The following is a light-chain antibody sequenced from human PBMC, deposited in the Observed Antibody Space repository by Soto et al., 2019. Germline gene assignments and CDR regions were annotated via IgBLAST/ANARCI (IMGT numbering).Light chain of an antibody. J-gene: IGLJ2*01. CDR3: GSYTSDFTLI. CDR2: EVR. Sequence: QSVLTQPASVSGSPGQSITISCSGTNSDIGDYNYVSWYQQHPGKVPKLIIYEVRNRPSGVSNRFSGSKSGNTASLTISGLQPEDEADYFCGSYTSDFTLIFGGGTKLTVL. CDR1: NSDIGDYNY. V-gene: IGLV2-14*01.